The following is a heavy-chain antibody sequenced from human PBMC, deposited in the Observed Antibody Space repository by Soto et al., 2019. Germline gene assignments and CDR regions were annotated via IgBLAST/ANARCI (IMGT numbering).Heavy chain of an antibody. J-gene: IGHJ3*02. D-gene: IGHD4-17*01. CDR1: GFSFRNYA. V-gene: IGHV3-23*01. Sequence: EVRLLESGGDLVEPGGSLRLSCVGSGFSFRNYAMSWVRQAPGAGPEWVSGISSSGGRTYYADSVKGRFTISRDNSKNALVLQMNSLRAEDTALYSCAKDPNGDFVGAFDIWGRGTMVTVSS. CDR3: AKDPNGDFVGAFDI. CDR2: ISSSGGRT.